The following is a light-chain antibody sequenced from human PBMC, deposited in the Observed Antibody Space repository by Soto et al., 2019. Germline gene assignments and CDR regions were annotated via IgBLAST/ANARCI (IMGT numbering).Light chain of an antibody. J-gene: IGKJ1*01. CDR2: TAS. V-gene: IGKV1-39*01. CDR3: QQGYSTGS. Sequence: DIQMTQSPSSLSASVGDSVTITCRASQNIASHLNWYQQKPGKAPKRLIYTASILDRGVPSRFSGSGSATDFTLTINNLQTDDFATYFCQQGYSTGSFGQGTRVDIK. CDR1: QNIASH.